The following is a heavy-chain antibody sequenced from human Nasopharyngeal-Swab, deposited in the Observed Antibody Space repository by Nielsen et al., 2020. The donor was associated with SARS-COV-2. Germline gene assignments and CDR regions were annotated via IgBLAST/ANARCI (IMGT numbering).Heavy chain of an antibody. D-gene: IGHD5-12*01. CDR3: ARDRAYSGSYMDV. V-gene: IGHV1-69*06. J-gene: IGHJ6*03. Sequence: WVRQAPGQGLEWMGGIIPIFGTANYAQKFQGRVTITADKSTSTAYMELSSLRSEDTAVYYCARDRAYSGSYMDVWGKGPRSPSP. CDR2: IIPIFGTA.